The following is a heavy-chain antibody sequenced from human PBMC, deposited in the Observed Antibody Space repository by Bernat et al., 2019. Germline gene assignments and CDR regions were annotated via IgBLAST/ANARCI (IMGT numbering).Heavy chain of an antibody. CDR2: INSDGSTT. D-gene: IGHD4-23*01. J-gene: IGHJ4*02. CDR3: ARVPYGGNYPFDY. CDR1: GFTFSSHW. V-gene: IGHV3-74*02. Sequence: VQLVESGGGVVQPGGSLRLSCAASGFTFSSHWMHWVRQAPGKGLVWVSRINSDGSTTTYADYVKGRFTISRDNAKNTLYLQTNSLRAEDTAVYYCARVPYGGNYPFDYWGQGTLVTVSS.